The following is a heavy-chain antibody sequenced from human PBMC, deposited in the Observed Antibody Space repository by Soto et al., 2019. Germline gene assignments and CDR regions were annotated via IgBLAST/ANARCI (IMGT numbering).Heavy chain of an antibody. CDR1: GFTFSSYG. CDR3: AREGYSSGSIDY. D-gene: IGHD6-19*01. V-gene: IGHV3-33*01. J-gene: IGHJ4*02. Sequence: QVHLVESGGGVVQPGRSLRLSCAASGFTFSSYGMHWVRQAPGKGLEWVAVIWYDGSNKYYADSVKGRFTISRDNSKNTLYLQMNSLRAEDTAVYYCAREGYSSGSIDYWGQGTLVTVSS. CDR2: IWYDGSNK.